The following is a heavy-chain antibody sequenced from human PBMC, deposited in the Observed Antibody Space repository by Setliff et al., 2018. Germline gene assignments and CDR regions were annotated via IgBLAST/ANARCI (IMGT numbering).Heavy chain of an antibody. CDR2: IKQDGSEK. V-gene: IGHV3-7*01. J-gene: IGHJ3*02. CDR3: ARDEGYDYVWGSYRIDAFDI. Sequence: VGSLRLSCAASGFTFSRYWMSWVRQAPGKGLEWVANIKQDGSEKYYVDSVKGRFTISRDNAKNSLYLQMNSLRAEDTAVYYCARDEGYDYVWGSYRIDAFDIWGQGTMVTV. D-gene: IGHD3-16*02. CDR1: GFTFSRYW.